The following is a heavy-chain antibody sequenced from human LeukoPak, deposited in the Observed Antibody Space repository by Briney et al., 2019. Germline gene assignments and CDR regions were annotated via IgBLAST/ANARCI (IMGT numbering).Heavy chain of an antibody. CDR1: GFIFRNYW. CDR2: IYSGGST. D-gene: IGHD3-22*01. CDR3: ARWHTSGHNYYYDY. J-gene: IGHJ4*02. Sequence: GGSLRLSCVGSGFIFRNYWMTWVRQAPGKGLEWVSVIYSGGSTYYADSVKGRFTISRDNSKNTLYLQMNSLRAEDTAVYYCARWHTSGHNYYYDYWGQGTLVTVSS. V-gene: IGHV3-53*01.